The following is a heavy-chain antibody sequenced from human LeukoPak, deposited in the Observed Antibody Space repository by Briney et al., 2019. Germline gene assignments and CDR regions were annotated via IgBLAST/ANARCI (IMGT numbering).Heavy chain of an antibody. V-gene: IGHV4-30-4*01. D-gene: IGHD2-2*01. CDR1: GGSISSGDYY. J-gene: IGHJ4*02. Sequence: SETLSLTCTVSGGSISSGDYYWSWIRQPPGKGLEWVGYIYYSGSTYYNPSLKSRVTISVDTSKNQFSLKLTSVTAADTAVYYCASHQYQLSALDHWGQGTLVTVSS. CDR2: IYYSGST. CDR3: ASHQYQLSALDH.